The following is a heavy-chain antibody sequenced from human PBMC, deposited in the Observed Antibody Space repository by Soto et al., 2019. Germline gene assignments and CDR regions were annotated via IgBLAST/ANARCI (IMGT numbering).Heavy chain of an antibody. CDR1: GFIFSSFG. D-gene: IGHD7-27*01. J-gene: IGHJ4*02. V-gene: IGHV3-33*01. CDR2: IWYDGSNT. Sequence: PGGSLRLSCAASGFIFSSFGMHWVRQAPGKGLEGVAHIWYDGSNTYYADSVKGRFTISRDNSRNTLYLQMNSLRAEDTAVYHCVRDLLGSGGHFDYWGQGTPV. CDR3: VRDLLGSGGHFDY.